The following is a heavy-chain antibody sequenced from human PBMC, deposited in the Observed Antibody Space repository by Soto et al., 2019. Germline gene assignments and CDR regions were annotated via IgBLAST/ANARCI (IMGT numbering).Heavy chain of an antibody. Sequence: PGGSLRLSCAASGFTFSSYGMHWVRQAPGKGLEWVAVIWYDGSNKYYADSVKGRFTISRDNSKNTLYLQMNSLRAEDTAVYYCARGRKVRYSGYDIDYCGQGTLVTVPQ. CDR2: IWYDGSNK. CDR1: GFTFSSYG. CDR3: ARGRKVRYSGYDIDY. V-gene: IGHV3-33*01. D-gene: IGHD5-12*01. J-gene: IGHJ4*02.